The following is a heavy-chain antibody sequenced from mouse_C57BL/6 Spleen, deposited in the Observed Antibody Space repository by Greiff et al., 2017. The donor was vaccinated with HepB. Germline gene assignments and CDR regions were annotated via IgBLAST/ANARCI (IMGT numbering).Heavy chain of an antibody. CDR1: GYTFTSYW. V-gene: IGHV1-64*01. Sequence: VQLQQPGAELVKPGASVKLSCKASGYTFTSYWMHWVKQRPGQGLEWIGMIHPNSGSTNYNEKFKSKATLTVDNSSSTAYMQLSSLTSEDSAVDYWARVGKEYDVDYWGQGTTLTVSA. J-gene: IGHJ2*01. CDR2: IHPNSGST. D-gene: IGHD2-12*01. CDR3: ARVGKEYDVDY.